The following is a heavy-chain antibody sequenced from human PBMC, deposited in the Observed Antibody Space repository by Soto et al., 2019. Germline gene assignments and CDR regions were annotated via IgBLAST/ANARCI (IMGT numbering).Heavy chain of an antibody. CDR2: IISSSSYI. D-gene: IGHD1-1*01. V-gene: IGHV3-21*04. J-gene: IGHJ4*02. CDR3: AKKVPGSNPLDS. Sequence: GGSLRLSCAASGFTFSSYSMNWVRQAPGKGLEWVSCIISSSSYIYYADSVRGRFTISRDNSKNSLYLQMNSLRVEDTAVYYCAKKVPGSNPLDSWGQGALVTVSS. CDR1: GFTFSSYS.